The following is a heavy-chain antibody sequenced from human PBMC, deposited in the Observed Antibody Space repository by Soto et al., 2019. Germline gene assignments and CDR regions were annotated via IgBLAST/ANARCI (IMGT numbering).Heavy chain of an antibody. CDR1: GYTFTSYG. D-gene: IGHD6-19*01. CDR3: ARDRGSSGWYWFDY. V-gene: IGHV1-18*01. Sequence: ASVKVSCKASGYTFTSYGISWVRRAPGQGLEWMGWISAYNGNTNYAQKLQGRVTMTTDTSTSTAYMELRSLRSDDTAVYYCARDRGSSGWYWFDYWGQGTLVTVSS. J-gene: IGHJ4*02. CDR2: ISAYNGNT.